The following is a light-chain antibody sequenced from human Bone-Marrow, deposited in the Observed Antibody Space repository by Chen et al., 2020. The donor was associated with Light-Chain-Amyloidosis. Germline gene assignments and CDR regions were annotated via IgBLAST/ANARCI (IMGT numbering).Light chain of an antibody. V-gene: IGKV1-9*01. CDR1: QAIGRS. CDR3: QQVHGYPRT. CDR2: GGS. Sequence: DIQLTQSPSFLSASVGDKVTITCRASQAIGRSLAWFQLKPGKAPQLLIFGGSHLETHVPQRFSGSRDGSDFTLTLSGLQPEDFATYYCQQVHGYPRTFGQGTRV. J-gene: IGKJ1*01.